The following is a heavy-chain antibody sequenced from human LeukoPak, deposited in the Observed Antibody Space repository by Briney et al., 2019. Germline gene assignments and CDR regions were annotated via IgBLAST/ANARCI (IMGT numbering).Heavy chain of an antibody. D-gene: IGHD1-26*01. CDR2: IYYSGST. CDR1: GGSINNYY. J-gene: IGHJ6*02. Sequence: SSETLSLTCTVSGGSINNYYWSWIRQPPGKGLEWVGYIYYSGSTNYNPSLKSRVTISVDTSKNQFSLKLSSVTAADTAVYYCARYTRGRNGMDVWGQGTTVTVSS. V-gene: IGHV4-59*08. CDR3: ARYTRGRNGMDV.